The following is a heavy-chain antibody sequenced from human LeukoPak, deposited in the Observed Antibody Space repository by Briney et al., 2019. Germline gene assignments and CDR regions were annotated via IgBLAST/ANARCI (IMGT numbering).Heavy chain of an antibody. CDR2: ISTDGTVT. J-gene: IGHJ4*02. CDR3: ARGYYHGSIDY. D-gene: IGHD5-18*01. V-gene: IGHV3-74*01. CDR1: GLTLSPYW. Sequence: GGSLRLSCAASGLTLSPYWMHWVRQAPGKGLVWVSHISTDGTVTTYADSVKGRFTISRDNAKSTLYLQMNSLRAEDTAVYYCARGYYHGSIDYWGQGTLVTVSS.